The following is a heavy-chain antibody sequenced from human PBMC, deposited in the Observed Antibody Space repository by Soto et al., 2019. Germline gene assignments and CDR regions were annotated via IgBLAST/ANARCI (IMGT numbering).Heavy chain of an antibody. Sequence: GGSLRLSCAASGFTFSSYGMHWVRQAPGKGLEWVAVISYDGSNKYYADSVKGRFTISRDNSKNTLYLQMNRLRAEDTAVYYCAKEFNAPPELWFGEFSPDAYYYYGMDVWGQGTTVTVSS. V-gene: IGHV3-30*18. CDR2: ISYDGSNK. CDR1: GFTFSSYG. D-gene: IGHD3-10*01. CDR3: AKEFNAPPELWFGEFSPDAYYYYGMDV. J-gene: IGHJ6*02.